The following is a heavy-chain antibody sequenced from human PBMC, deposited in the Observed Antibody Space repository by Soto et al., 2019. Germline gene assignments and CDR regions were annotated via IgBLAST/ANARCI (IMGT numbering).Heavy chain of an antibody. V-gene: IGHV4-31*03. J-gene: IGHJ6*03. CDR1: VASITSGGYY. CDR3: ARAVAAAGDYYYYYYMDV. CDR2: FYYSGST. D-gene: IGHD6-13*01. Sequence: QVQLQESGPGLVKPSQTLSLTCTVSVASITSGGYYWSWIPQHPGKGLEWIGYFYYSGSTYYNPSLKSRVTISVDTSKNQFSLKLSSVTAADTAVYYCARAVAAAGDYYYYYYMDVWGKGTTVTVSS.